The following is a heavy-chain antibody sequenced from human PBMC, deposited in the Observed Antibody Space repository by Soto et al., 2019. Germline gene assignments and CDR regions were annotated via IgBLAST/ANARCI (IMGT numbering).Heavy chain of an antibody. CDR1: GFTFSSYS. CDR2: ISSSSSYI. CDR3: ARMSIAARQGVDY. V-gene: IGHV3-21*01. Sequence: GGSLRLSCAASGFTFSSYSMNWVRQAPGKGLEWVSSISSSSSYIYYADSVKGRFTISRDNAKNSLYLQMNSLRAEDTAVYYCARMSIAARQGVDYWGQGTLVTVSS. J-gene: IGHJ4*02. D-gene: IGHD6-6*01.